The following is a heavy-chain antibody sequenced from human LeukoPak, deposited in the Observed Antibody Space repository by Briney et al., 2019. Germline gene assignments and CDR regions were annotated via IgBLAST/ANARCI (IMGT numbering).Heavy chain of an antibody. Sequence: SVKVSCKASGVTFSSYAISWVRQAPGQGLEWMGGIIPIFGTANYAQKFQGRVTITADKSTSTAYTELSSLRSEDTAVYYCARSGGPDIVFDYWGQGTLVTVSS. CDR2: IIPIFGTA. D-gene: IGHD2-15*01. V-gene: IGHV1-69*06. J-gene: IGHJ4*02. CDR1: GVTFSSYA. CDR3: ARSGGPDIVFDY.